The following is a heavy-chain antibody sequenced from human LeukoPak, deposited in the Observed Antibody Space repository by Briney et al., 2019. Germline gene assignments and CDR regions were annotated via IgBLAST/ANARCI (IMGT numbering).Heavy chain of an antibody. CDR2: ISYDGSNK. V-gene: IGHV3-30*18. J-gene: IGHJ4*02. CDR1: GFTFSSYG. Sequence: GRSLRLSCAASGFTFSSYGMPWVRQAPGKGLEWVAVISYDGSNKYYADSVKGRFTISRDNSKNTLYLQMNSLRAEDTAVYYCAKGVRIVGATVFDYWGQGTLVTVSS. D-gene: IGHD1-26*01. CDR3: AKGVRIVGATVFDY.